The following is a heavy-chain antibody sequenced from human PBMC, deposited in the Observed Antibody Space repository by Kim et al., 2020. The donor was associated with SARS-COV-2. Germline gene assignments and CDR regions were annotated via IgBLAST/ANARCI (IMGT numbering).Heavy chain of an antibody. D-gene: IGHD6-13*01. CDR1: GYTFTSYA. J-gene: IGHJ4*02. CDR2: INAGNGNT. Sequence: ASVKVSCKASGYTFTSYAMHWVRQAPGQRLEWMGWINAGNGNTKYSQKFQGRVTITRDTSASTAYMELSSLRSEDTAVYYCARGTAAGTRLFDYWGQGTLVTVSS. CDR3: ARGTAAGTRLFDY. V-gene: IGHV1-3*01.